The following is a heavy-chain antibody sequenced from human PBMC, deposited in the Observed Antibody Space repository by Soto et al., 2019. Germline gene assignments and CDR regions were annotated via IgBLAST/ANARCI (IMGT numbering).Heavy chain of an antibody. CDR1: GFSLSNARMG. V-gene: IGHV2-26*01. CDR2: IFSNDEK. J-gene: IGHJ4*02. CDR3: ARIGYSGYDYPFDY. Sequence: QVTLKASGPVLVQPTETLTLTCTVSGFSLSNARMGVSWIRQPQGKALEWLAHIFSNDEKSYSTSLKSRLTISKATSKSQVVLTMTIMDPVDTATYYCARIGYSGYDYPFDYWGQGPLVTVSS. D-gene: IGHD5-12*01.